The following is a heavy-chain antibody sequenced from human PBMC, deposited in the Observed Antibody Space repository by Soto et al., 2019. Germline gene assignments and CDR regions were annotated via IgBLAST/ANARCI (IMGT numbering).Heavy chain of an antibody. CDR3: ARVSCDYGGAFDH. D-gene: IGHD4-17*01. V-gene: IGHV3-64*07. Sequence: EVQLVESGGGLVQPGGSLRLSCAASGFTFSSYAMHWVRQAPGKGLEYVSVISSDGGSKYYADSVKGRFTISRDNSKNTLYLQMSSLRAEDTAVYYCARVSCDYGGAFDHWGQGTLVTVSS. J-gene: IGHJ5*02. CDR2: ISSDGGSK. CDR1: GFTFSSYA.